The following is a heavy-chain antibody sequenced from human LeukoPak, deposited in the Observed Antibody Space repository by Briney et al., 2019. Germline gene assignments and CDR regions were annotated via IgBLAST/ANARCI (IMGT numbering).Heavy chain of an antibody. CDR1: GFTFSNAW. J-gene: IGHJ5*02. D-gene: IGHD1-26*01. CDR2: MKSKTDGGAT. V-gene: IGHV3-15*01. CDR3: TTDWEGGPAS. Sequence: PGGSLRLSCAASGFTFSNAWMSWVRQAPGKGLEWVGRMKSKTDGGATDYAAPVKGRFTISRDDSKNTLYLQMNSLKTEDTAMYYCTTDWEGGPASWGQGTLVTVSS.